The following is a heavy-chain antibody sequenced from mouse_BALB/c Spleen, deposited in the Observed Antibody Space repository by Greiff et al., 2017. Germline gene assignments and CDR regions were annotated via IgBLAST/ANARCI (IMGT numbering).Heavy chain of an antibody. CDR1: GYSFTGYY. Sequence: EVQLQQSGPELVKPGASVKISCKASGYSFTGYYMHWVKQSHVKSLEWIGRINPYNGATSYNQNFKDKASLTVDKSSSTAYMELHSLTSEDSAVYYCARWGVFYAMDYWGQGTSVTVSS. J-gene: IGHJ4*01. CDR2: INPYNGAT. V-gene: IGHV1-31*01. CDR3: ARWGVFYAMDY.